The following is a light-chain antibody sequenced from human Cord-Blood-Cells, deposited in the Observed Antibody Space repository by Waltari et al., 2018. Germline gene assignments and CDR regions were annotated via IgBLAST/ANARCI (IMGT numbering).Light chain of an antibody. J-gene: IGLJ2*01. CDR3: CSYAGSVV. CDR1: SSDVGRYHL. CDR2: EGS. V-gene: IGLV2-23*01. Sequence: QSALTQPASVSGSPGKSITISCTGNSSDVGRYHLVSWYQQHPGKAPKLMLYEGSKRPSGVSNRFSGSKYGNTASLTISGLQVEDEADYYCCSYAGSVVFGGGTKLTVL.